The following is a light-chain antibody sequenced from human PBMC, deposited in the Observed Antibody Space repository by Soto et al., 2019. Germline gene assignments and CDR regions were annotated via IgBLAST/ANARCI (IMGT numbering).Light chain of an antibody. Sequence: QSALTQPPSVSGAPGQRATISCTGSSSNIGAGYDVHWYQQLPGTAPKLLIYGNSNRPSGVPDRFSGSKSGTSASLAITGLQAEDEADYYCQSYDSSLSAVFGGGTQLTVL. V-gene: IGLV1-40*01. CDR3: QSYDSSLSAV. CDR2: GNS. J-gene: IGLJ7*01. CDR1: SSNIGAGYD.